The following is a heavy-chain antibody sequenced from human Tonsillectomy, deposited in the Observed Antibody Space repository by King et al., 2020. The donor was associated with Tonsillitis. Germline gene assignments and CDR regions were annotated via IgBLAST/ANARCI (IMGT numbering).Heavy chain of an antibody. CDR1: GFTFSSYA. V-gene: IGHV3-30*04. D-gene: IGHD1-26*01. CDR2: ISYDGSNK. J-gene: IGHJ4*02. Sequence: VQLVQSGGGVVQPGRSLRLSCAASGFTFSSYAMHWVRQAPGKGLEWVAVISYDGSNKYYADSVKGRFTISRDNSKNTLYLQMNSLRAEDTAVYYCARVPGGGPERDDYWGQGTLVTVSS. CDR3: ARVPGGGPERDDY.